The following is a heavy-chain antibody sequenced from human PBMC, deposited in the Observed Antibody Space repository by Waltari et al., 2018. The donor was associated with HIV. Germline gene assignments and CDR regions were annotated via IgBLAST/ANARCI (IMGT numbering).Heavy chain of an antibody. V-gene: IGHV3-53*01. CDR3: ARGPGRRWFDP. J-gene: IGHJ5*02. CDR2: IYSGGST. CDR1: TVSSNY. D-gene: IGHD3-10*01. Sequence: TVSSNYMSWVRQAPGKGLEWVSVIYSGGSTYYADSVKGRFTISRDNSKNTLYLQMNSLRAEDTAVYYCARGPGRRWFDPWGQGTLVTVSS.